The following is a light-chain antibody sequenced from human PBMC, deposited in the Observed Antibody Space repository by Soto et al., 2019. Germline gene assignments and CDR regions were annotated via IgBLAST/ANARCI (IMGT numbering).Light chain of an antibody. CDR3: QQYNNWPPL. V-gene: IGKV3-15*01. Sequence: EIVMTQSRATLSVSPGERATLSCRASQSVSSNLAWYQQKPGQAPRLLIYGASTRATGIPARFSGSGSGTEFTLTISSLQSEDFAVYYCQQYNNWPPLFGGGTKVDIK. J-gene: IGKJ4*01. CDR2: GAS. CDR1: QSVSSN.